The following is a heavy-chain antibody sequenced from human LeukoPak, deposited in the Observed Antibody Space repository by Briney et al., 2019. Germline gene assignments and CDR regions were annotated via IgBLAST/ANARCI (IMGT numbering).Heavy chain of an antibody. V-gene: IGHV3-23*01. CDR1: GFTFSSYA. D-gene: IGHD2-21*01. J-gene: IGHJ4*02. Sequence: QSGGSLRLSCAASGFTFSSYAMSWVRQAPGKGLEWVSAISGSGGSTYYADSVKGRFTISRDNSKNTLYLQMNSLGAEDTAVYYCAKDRSGGDYADYWGQGTLVTVSS. CDR3: AKDRSGGDYADY. CDR2: ISGSGGST.